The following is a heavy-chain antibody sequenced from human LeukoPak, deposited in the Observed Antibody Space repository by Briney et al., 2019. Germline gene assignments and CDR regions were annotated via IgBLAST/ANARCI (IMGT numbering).Heavy chain of an antibody. Sequence: SCKASGGTFSSYAMSWVRQAPGKGLEWVSAISGSGGSTYYADSVKGRFTISRDNSKNTLYLQMNSLRAEDTAVYYCAKNTMIVVVYYFDYWGQGTLVTVSS. J-gene: IGHJ4*02. V-gene: IGHV3-23*01. CDR1: GGTFSSYA. CDR3: AKNTMIVVVYYFDY. CDR2: ISGSGGST. D-gene: IGHD3-22*01.